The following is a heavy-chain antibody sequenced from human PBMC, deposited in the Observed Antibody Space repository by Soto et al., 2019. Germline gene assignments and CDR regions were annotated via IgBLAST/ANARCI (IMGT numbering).Heavy chain of an antibody. CDR1: GVSISRYY. V-gene: IGHV4-59*01. D-gene: IGHD2-2*01. CDR2: MYNTGST. J-gene: IGHJ5*02. CDR3: ARVPDR. Sequence: SETLSLTCTVSGVSISRYYWSWILQPPGKGLEWIGYMYNTGSTVYNPSFKSRVTISVDTSKNQFSLKLNSVTAADTAVYYCARVPDRWGQGTLVTVAS.